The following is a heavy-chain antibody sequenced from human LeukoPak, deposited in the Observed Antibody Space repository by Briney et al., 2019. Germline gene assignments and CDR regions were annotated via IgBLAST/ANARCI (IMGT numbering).Heavy chain of an antibody. CDR2: INSDGSST. Sequence: GGSLRLSCAASGFTFSSYWMHWVRQAPGKGLVWVSRINSDGSSTSYADSVKGRFTTSRDNAKNTLYLQMNSLRAEDTAVYYCAREGDGGNPDYWGQGTLVTVSS. J-gene: IGHJ4*02. V-gene: IGHV3-74*01. D-gene: IGHD4-23*01. CDR3: AREGDGGNPDY. CDR1: GFTFSSYW.